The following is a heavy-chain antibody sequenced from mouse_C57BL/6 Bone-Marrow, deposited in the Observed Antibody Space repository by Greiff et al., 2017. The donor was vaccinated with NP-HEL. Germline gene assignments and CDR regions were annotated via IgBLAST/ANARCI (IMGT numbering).Heavy chain of an antibody. J-gene: IGHJ2*01. D-gene: IGHD2-1*01. CDR2: INPSNGGT. CDR1: GYTFTSYW. Sequence: QVQLQQPGTELVKPGASVKLSCKASGYTFTSYWMHWVKQRPGQGLEWIGNINPSNGGTNYNEKFKSKATLTVDKSSSTAYMQLSSLTSEDSAVYYCARWRGIYYGTLYYFDYWGQGTTLTVSS. V-gene: IGHV1-53*01. CDR3: ARWRGIYYGTLYYFDY.